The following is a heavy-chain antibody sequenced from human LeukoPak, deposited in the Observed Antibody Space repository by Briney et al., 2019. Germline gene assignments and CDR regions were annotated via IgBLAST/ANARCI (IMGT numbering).Heavy chain of an antibody. CDR1: GFTFSSYW. V-gene: IGHV3-74*01. D-gene: IGHD1-26*01. J-gene: IGHJ4*02. CDR2: INSDGSST. CDR3: AKDRSIGTYYTFDH. Sequence: GGSLRLSCAASGFTFSSYWMHWVRQAPGKGLVWVSRINSDGSSTSYADSVKGRFTVSRDNSNNRLYLQMSGLTAADTAVYYCAKDRSIGTYYTFDHWGQGTLVTVSS.